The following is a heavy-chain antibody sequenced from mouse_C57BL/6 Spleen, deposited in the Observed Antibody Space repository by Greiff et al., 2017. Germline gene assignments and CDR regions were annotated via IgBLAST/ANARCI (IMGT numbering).Heavy chain of an antibody. Sequence: EVQLVESGGGLVKPGGSLKLSCAASGFTFSDYGMHWVRQAPEKGLEWVAYISSGSSTIYYADTVKGRFTISRVNAKNTLFLQMTSLRSEDTAMYYCARTDGYWYFDVWGTGTTVTVSS. V-gene: IGHV5-17*01. J-gene: IGHJ1*03. D-gene: IGHD2-3*01. CDR2: ISSGSSTI. CDR1: GFTFSDYG. CDR3: ARTDGYWYFDV.